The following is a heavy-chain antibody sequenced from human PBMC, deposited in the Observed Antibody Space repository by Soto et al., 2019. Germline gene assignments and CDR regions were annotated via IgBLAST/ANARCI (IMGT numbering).Heavy chain of an antibody. CDR2: MNPNSGNT. CDR3: ARTLYYYDSSGYYYYGY. D-gene: IGHD3-22*01. J-gene: IGHJ4*02. Sequence: ASVRVSCKASGYTFTSYDINWVRQATGQGLEWMGWMNPNSGNTGYAQKFQGRVTMTRNTSISTAYMELSSLRSEDTAVYYCARTLYYYDSSGYYYYGYWGQGTLVTVYS. V-gene: IGHV1-8*01. CDR1: GYTFTSYD.